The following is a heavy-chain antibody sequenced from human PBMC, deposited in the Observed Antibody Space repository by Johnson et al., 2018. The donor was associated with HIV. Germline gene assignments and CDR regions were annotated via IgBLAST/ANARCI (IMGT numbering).Heavy chain of an antibody. CDR3: ARAPPGGAFDI. D-gene: IGHD6-25*01. V-gene: IGHV3-30*04. J-gene: IGHJ3*02. Sequence: QVQLVESGGGVAQPGRSLRLSCAASGFTFSTYAFHWVRQAPGQGLDWVAVISSAGSNKYYAASVKGRITISRDNSKYTVYLQMNSLSVEDTAVYYCARAPPGGAFDIWGQGTMVTVSS. CDR2: ISSAGSNK. CDR1: GFTFSTYA.